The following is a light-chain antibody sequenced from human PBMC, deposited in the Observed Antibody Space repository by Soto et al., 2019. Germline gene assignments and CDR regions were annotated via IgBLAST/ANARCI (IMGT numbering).Light chain of an antibody. CDR3: SSFTSSDTYV. CDR2: DVS. J-gene: IGLJ1*01. Sequence: QSVLTQPPSVSGSPGLSVAISCTGTSSDVGSFNRVSWYQQPPGTAPKLLIYDVSNRPSGVPDRFSGSKSGNTASLTISGLQAEDEADYYCSSFTSSDTYVFGTGTKVTVL. CDR1: SSDVGSFNR. V-gene: IGLV2-18*02.